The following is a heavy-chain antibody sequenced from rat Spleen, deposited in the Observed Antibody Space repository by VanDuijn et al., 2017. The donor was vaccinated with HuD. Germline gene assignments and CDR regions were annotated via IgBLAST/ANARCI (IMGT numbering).Heavy chain of an antibody. CDR1: GFTFSNHY. J-gene: IGHJ2*01. CDR2: ISNGGSNS. CDR3: TAGGGYWDY. V-gene: IGHV5-25*01. D-gene: IGHD1-11*01. Sequence: EVKLVESGGGLVHPGRSLKLSCAASGFTFSNHYMAWVRQSPRKGLEWVASISNGGSNSYCRDSVKGRFTISRDDAKTTLYLQMDSLRSEDTATYYCTAGGGYWDYWGQGVMVTVSS.